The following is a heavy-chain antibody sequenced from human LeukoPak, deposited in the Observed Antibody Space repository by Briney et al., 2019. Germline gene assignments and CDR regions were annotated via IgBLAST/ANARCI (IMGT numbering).Heavy chain of an antibody. CDR3: AREGSSWTGFDY. J-gene: IGHJ4*02. CDR1: GFIFSSYS. CDR2: ISSGSSYI. V-gene: IGHV3-21*01. Sequence: GGSLRLSCAASGFIFSSYSMNWVRQAPGKGLEWVSSISSGSSYIYYADSVKGRFTISRDNAKNSLYLQMNSLRAEDTAVYYCAREGSSWTGFDYWGQGTLVTVSS. D-gene: IGHD6-13*01.